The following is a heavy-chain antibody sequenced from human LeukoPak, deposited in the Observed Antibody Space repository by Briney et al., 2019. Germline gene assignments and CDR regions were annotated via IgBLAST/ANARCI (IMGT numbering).Heavy chain of an antibody. D-gene: IGHD4-17*01. V-gene: IGHV1-69*04. Sequence: SVKVSCKASGGTFSSYAISWVQQAPGQGLEWMGRIIPILGIANYAQKFQGRVTITADKSTSTAYMELSSLRSEDTAVYYCARTPTVTTYYYYGMDVWGQGTTVTVSS. CDR3: ARTPTVTTYYYYGMDV. J-gene: IGHJ6*02. CDR1: GGTFSSYA. CDR2: IIPILGIA.